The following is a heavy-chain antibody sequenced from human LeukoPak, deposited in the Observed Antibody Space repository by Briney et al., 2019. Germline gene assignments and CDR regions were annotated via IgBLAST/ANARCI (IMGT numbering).Heavy chain of an antibody. V-gene: IGHV3-30*18. Sequence: GGSLRLSCAASGFTFRSYGMHWVRQAPGKGLEWVAAISYDGSNKFYADSVKGRFTISRDNSKNTLYLQMNSLRAEDTAVYYCAKVSGSGSYYSDYFQHWGQGTLVTVSS. CDR3: AKVSGSGSYYSDYFQH. CDR2: ISYDGSNK. D-gene: IGHD3-10*01. J-gene: IGHJ1*01. CDR1: GFTFRSYG.